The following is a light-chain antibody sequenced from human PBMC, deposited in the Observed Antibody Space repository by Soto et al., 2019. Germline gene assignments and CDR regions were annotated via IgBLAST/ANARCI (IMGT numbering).Light chain of an antibody. CDR2: GAS. J-gene: IGKJ1*01. Sequence: EIVMTQSPATLSVSPVERATLSCRASQSVSSNLAWYQQKPGQAPRLLIYGASTRATGIPARFSGSGSGTEFTLTISSMQSEAFAVYYCQQYNNWPQTFGQGTKVDIK. CDR1: QSVSSN. V-gene: IGKV3-15*01. CDR3: QQYNNWPQT.